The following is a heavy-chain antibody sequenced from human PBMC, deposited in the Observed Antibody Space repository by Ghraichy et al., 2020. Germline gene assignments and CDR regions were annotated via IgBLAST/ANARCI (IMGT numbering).Heavy chain of an antibody. Sequence: GGSLRLSCAASGFTFSTYSINWVRQAPGKGLEWVSSISGSSSYIYYADSVKGRFTISRDNAKNSLYLQMNSLRAEDTAVYYCARGRYCSGDSCFPSHWCQGTLVTVSA. D-gene: IGHD2-15*01. CDR2: ISGSSSYI. CDR3: ARGRYCSGDSCFPSH. CDR1: GFTFSTYS. V-gene: IGHV3-21*01. J-gene: IGHJ1*01.